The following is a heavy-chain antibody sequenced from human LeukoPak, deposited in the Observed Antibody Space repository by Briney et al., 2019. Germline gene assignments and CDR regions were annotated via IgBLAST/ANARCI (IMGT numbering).Heavy chain of an antibody. CDR1: GYSFTSYW. D-gene: IGHD5-24*01. Sequence: GESLKISCKGSGYSFTSYWIGWVRQMPGKGLEWMGIIYPGDSGTRYSPSFQGQVTISADKSISTAYLQWSSLKASDTAMYYCATVEMATSRSFDYWGQGTLVTVSS. J-gene: IGHJ4*02. CDR2: IYPGDSGT. V-gene: IGHV5-51*01. CDR3: ATVEMATSRSFDY.